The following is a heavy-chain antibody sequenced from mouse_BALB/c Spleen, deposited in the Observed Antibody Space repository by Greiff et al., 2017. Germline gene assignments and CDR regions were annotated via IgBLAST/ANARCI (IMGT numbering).Heavy chain of an antibody. CDR3: ASRPIYYDYMDY. V-gene: IGHV1-55*01. CDR1: GYNFTSYW. J-gene: IGHJ4*01. D-gene: IGHD2-4*01. CDR2: IYPGSGST. Sequence: QVQLQQPGAELVKPGTSVKLSCKASGYNFTSYWINWVKLRPGQGLEWIGDIYPGSGSTNYNEKFKSKATLTVDTSSSTAYMQLSSLASEDSALYYCASRPIYYDYMDYWGQGTSVTVSA.